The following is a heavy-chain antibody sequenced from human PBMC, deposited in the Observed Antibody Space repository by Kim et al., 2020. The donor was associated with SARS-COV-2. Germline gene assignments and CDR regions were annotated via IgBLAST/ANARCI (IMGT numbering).Heavy chain of an antibody. CDR2: IDWDDDK. CDR3: SRIAVAGTDAFDI. Sequence: SGPTLVNPTQTLTLTCTFSGFSLSTSGMCVSWIRQPPGKALEWLARIDWDDDKYYSTYLKTRLTISKDTSKNQVVLTMTNMDPVDTATYYCSRIAVAGTDAFDIWGQGTMVTVSS. V-gene: IGHV2-70*11. CDR1: GFSLSTSGMC. J-gene: IGHJ3*02. D-gene: IGHD6-19*01.